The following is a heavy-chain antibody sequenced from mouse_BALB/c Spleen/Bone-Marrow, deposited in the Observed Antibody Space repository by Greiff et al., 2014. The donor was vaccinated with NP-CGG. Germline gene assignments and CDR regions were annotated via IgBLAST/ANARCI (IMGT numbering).Heavy chain of an antibody. D-gene: IGHD2-10*02. V-gene: IGHV14-3*02. CDR1: GFNIKDTY. CDR3: ARSGGYGIYLAWFAY. J-gene: IGHJ3*01. CDR2: IDPANGNT. Sequence: VQLQQPGAELVKPGASVKLSCTASGFNIKDTYMHWVRQRPEQGLEWIGRIDPANGNTKYDPKFQGKATITADTSSNTAYLQLSSLTSEDTAVYYCARSGGYGIYLAWFAYWGQGTLVTVSA.